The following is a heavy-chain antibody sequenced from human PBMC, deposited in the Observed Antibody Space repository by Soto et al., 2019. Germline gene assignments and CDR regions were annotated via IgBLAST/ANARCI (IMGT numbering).Heavy chain of an antibody. J-gene: IGHJ5*02. D-gene: IGHD1-1*01. V-gene: IGHV4-4*07. CDR3: VRDGTKTLRDWFDP. CDR1: GASISGFY. Sequence: PSETLSLSGTVSGASISGFYWSWIRKCAGKGLEWIGRIYATGTTDYNPSLKSRVMMSVDTSKKQFSLKLRSVTAADTAVYYCVRDGTKTLRDWFDPWGQGISVTVSS. CDR2: IYATGTT.